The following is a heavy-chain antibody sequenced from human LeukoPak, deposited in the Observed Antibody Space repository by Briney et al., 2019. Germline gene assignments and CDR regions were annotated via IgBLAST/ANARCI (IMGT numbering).Heavy chain of an antibody. CDR2: IYPADSDT. J-gene: IGHJ4*02. CDR1: GYIFANSW. CDR3: ARNGDY. V-gene: IGHV5-51*01. Sequence: GESLKISCKGSGYIFANSWLGWVRQMPGKGLEWMGIIYPADSDTRYSPSFQGQVTISADKSTSTAYLQWSSLKASDTAMYYCARNGDYWGQGTLVSVSS.